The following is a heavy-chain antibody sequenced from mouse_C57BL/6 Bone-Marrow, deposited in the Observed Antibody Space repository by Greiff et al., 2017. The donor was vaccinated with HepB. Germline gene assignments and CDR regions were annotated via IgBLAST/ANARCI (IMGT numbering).Heavy chain of an antibody. CDR2: ISSGGSYT. CDR1: GFTFSSYG. CDR3: ARHLSLGGWYFDV. Sequence: EAQLVESGGDLVKPGGSLKLSCAASGFTFSSYGMSWVRQTPDKRLEWVATISSGGSYTYYPDSVKGRFTISRDNAKNTLYLQMSSLKSEDTAMYYCARHLSLGGWYFDVWGTGTTVTVSS. V-gene: IGHV5-6*01. D-gene: IGHD3-1*01. J-gene: IGHJ1*03.